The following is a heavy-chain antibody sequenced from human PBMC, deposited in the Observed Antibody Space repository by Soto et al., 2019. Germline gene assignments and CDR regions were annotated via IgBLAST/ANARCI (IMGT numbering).Heavy chain of an antibody. J-gene: IGHJ6*02. D-gene: IGHD2-2*01. Sequence: QVQLVQSAGEVKKPGASVKVSCKASGYSFTSYGISWVRRAPGQGLEWMGWISPYNGHTQFVERFQGRVTMTTDTSTKTGDMELRNLGSDDTAHYYCARGLTIVPATHTRVENYGMDVWGQGTTVIVSS. CDR3: ARGLTIVPATHTRVENYGMDV. CDR2: ISPYNGHT. CDR1: GYSFTSYG. V-gene: IGHV1-18*01.